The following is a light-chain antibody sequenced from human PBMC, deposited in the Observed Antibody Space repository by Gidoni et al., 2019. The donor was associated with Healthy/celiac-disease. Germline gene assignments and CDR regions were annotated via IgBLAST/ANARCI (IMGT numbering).Light chain of an antibody. CDR1: QSVSSN. J-gene: IGKJ4*01. Sequence: TPATLSGSPGERATLSCRASQSVSSNLAWYQQKPGQAPRLLIYGASTRATGIPARFSGSGSGTEFTLTISSLQSEDFAVYYCQQYNNWRGTFGGGTKVEIK. CDR3: QQYNNWRGT. CDR2: GAS. V-gene: IGKV3-15*01.